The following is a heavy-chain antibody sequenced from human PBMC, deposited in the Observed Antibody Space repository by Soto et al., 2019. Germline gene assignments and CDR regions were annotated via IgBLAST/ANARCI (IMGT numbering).Heavy chain of an antibody. CDR3: AREGTTMAGTYRPDAIDI. J-gene: IGHJ3*02. D-gene: IGHD6-19*01. Sequence: PGGSLRLSCAASGFTFDDYGMSWVRQAPGKGLEWVSGINWNGGSTGYADSVKGRFTISRDNAKNSLYLQMNGLRAEDTALYYCAREGTTMAGTYRPDAIDIWGQGTMVTVSS. CDR2: INWNGGST. V-gene: IGHV3-20*04. CDR1: GFTFDDYG.